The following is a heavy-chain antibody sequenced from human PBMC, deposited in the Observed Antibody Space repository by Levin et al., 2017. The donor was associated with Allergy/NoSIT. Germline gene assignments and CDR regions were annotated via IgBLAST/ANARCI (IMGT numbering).Heavy chain of an antibody. V-gene: IGHV3-11*05. J-gene: IGHJ4*02. Sequence: GGSLRLSCAASGFIVSDSYMSWIRQAPGKGLEWVSYISRGNSYTNYLDSVKGRFTISRDNAKNSQYLQMNSLRAEDTAIYYCARGRVPNDYWGQGTLVTVSS. D-gene: IGHD3-10*01. CDR3: ARGRVPNDY. CDR2: ISRGNSYT. CDR1: GFIVSDSY.